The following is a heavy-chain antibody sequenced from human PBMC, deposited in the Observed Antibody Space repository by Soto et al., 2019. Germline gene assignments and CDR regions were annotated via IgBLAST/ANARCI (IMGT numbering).Heavy chain of an antibody. V-gene: IGHV1-18*01. J-gene: IGHJ4*02. CDR1: CYTFTSSG. CDR2: ISAYNGNT. D-gene: IGHD3-22*01. Sequence: QVQLVQSGAEVKKPGASVKVSCKASCYTFTSSGISWVRQAPGQGLEWMGWISAYNGNTNYAQNLQGRVPMTPDRSTSTAYMELRSLRSDDTAVYYCERAGSSGYYLDYWGKGTLVTVSS. CDR3: ERAGSSGYYLDY.